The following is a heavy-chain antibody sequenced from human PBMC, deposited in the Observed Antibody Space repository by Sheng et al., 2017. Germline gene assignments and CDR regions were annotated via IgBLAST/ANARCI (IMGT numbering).Heavy chain of an antibody. CDR1: GGSISSYY. J-gene: IGHJ6*03. CDR3: ARDDIVVVPAAGYYMDV. D-gene: IGHD2-2*01. V-gene: IGHV4-4*07. CDR2: IYTSGST. Sequence: QVQLQESGPGLVKAFRRPLSLTCTVSGGSISSYYWSWIRQPAGKGLEWIGRIYTSGSTNYNPSLQESSTMSVDTSKNQFSLKLSSVTAADTAVYYCARDDIVVVPAAGYYMDVWGKGTTVTVSS.